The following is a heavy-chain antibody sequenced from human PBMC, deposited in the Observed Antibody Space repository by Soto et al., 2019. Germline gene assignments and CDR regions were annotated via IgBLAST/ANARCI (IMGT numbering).Heavy chain of an antibody. J-gene: IGHJ4*02. CDR2: ISGSGGST. D-gene: IGHD3-3*01. V-gene: IGHV3-23*01. CDR3: AKVETYDFWSGYSLCFDY. CDR1: GFTFSSYA. Sequence: GGSLRLSCAAPGFTFSSYAMSWVRQAPGGGVEWVSAISGSGGSTYYADSVKGRFTISRDNSKNTLYLQVNSLRAEDTAVYYCAKVETYDFWSGYSLCFDYWGQGTLVTVSS.